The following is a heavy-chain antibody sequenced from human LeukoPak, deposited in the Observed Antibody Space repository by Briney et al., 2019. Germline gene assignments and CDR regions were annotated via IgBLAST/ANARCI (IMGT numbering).Heavy chain of an antibody. CDR3: ARSSGWYHRGPDYYYYYMDV. D-gene: IGHD6-19*01. CDR2: ISSSGRTI. V-gene: IGHV3-11*04. CDR1: GFTFSEYY. J-gene: IGHJ6*03. Sequence: GGSLRLSCTASGFTFSEYYMSWIRQAPGKGLEWVSYISSSGRTIYYADSVKGRFTISRDNAKNSLYLQMHSLRAEDTAIYYCARSSGWYHRGPDYYYYYMDVWGKGTTVTVS.